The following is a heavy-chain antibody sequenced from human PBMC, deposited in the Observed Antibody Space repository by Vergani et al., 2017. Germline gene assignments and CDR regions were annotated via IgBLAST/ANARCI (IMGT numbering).Heavy chain of an antibody. V-gene: IGHV3-53*02. CDR1: GFTVSSNY. Sequence: EVQLVETGGGLIQPGGSLRLSCAASGFTVSSNYMSWVRQAPGKGLEWVSVIYSGGSTYYADSVKGRFTISRDNSKNTLYLQMNSLRAEDTAVYYCAMAPGYSSGWFQGLDVWGQGTTVTVSS. D-gene: IGHD6-19*01. J-gene: IGHJ6*02. CDR2: IYSGGST. CDR3: AMAPGYSSGWFQGLDV.